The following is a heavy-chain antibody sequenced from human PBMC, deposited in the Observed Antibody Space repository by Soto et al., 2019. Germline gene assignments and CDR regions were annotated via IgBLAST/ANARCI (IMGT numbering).Heavy chain of an antibody. V-gene: IGHV3-33*01. CDR3: ARVVGDGFDI. Sequence: QVQLVESGGGVVQPGRSLRLSCAASGFTFSSYGMHWVRQAPGKGLEWVAVIWYDGSNKYYADSVKGRFTISRDKYKNTLYLQMSGVRAEDMAVYYCARVVGDGFDIWGQGTMVTVSS. J-gene: IGHJ3*02. CDR1: GFTFSSYG. CDR2: IWYDGSNK.